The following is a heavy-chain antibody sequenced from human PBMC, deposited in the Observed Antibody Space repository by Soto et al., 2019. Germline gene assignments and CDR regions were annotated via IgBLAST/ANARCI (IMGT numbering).Heavy chain of an antibody. CDR3: ARPVVAGTPDY. D-gene: IGHD2-15*01. Sequence: QVQLVESGGGEVQPGRSLRLSCAASGFPFNTFGMHWVRQAPGKGLEWVAVISADGSSQHYADSVRGRFIISRDNFRSTVSLQMDRLRAEDTAVYYCARPVVAGTPDYWGQGTLVSVSS. CDR1: GFPFNTFG. J-gene: IGHJ4*02. V-gene: IGHV3-30*03. CDR2: ISADGSSQ.